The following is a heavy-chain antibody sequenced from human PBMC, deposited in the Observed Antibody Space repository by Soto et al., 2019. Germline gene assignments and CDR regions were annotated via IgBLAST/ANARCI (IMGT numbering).Heavy chain of an antibody. CDR1: GFTFSSSW. J-gene: IGHJ4*02. D-gene: IGHD3-22*01. Sequence: PGGSLRLSCAASGFTFSSSWMSWVRQAPGKGLEWVANINQDGSEKYYVDSVKGRFTVSRDNTKNSLYLQMNSLRAEDTAVYYCASSRYDYDSRTPGHFDYWGQG. V-gene: IGHV3-7*03. CDR2: INQDGSEK. CDR3: ASSRYDYDSRTPGHFDY.